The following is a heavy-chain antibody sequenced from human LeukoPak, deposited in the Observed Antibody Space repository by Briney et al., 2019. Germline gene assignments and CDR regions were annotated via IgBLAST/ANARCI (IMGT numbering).Heavy chain of an antibody. D-gene: IGHD3-16*02. V-gene: IGHV4-34*01. Sequence: SETLSLSCAVHGGSFSGYYWSWIRQPPGKGLEWIGEINHSGSTNYNPSLKSRVTISVDTSKNQFSLKLSSVTAADTAVYYCARVYYVWGSYRPTYYFDYWGQGTLVTVSS. J-gene: IGHJ4*02. CDR3: ARVYYVWGSYRPTYYFDY. CDR2: INHSGST. CDR1: GGSFSGYY.